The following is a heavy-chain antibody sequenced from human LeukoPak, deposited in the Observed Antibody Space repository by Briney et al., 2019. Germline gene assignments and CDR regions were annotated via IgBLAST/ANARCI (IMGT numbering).Heavy chain of an antibody. CDR2: INHSGST. J-gene: IGHJ4*02. CDR1: GGSFSGYY. CDR3: AGHSSGWYNFDY. Sequence: SETLSLTCAVYGGSFSGYYWSWIRQPPGKGLEWIGEINHSGSTNYNPSLKSRVTISVDTSKNQFSLKLSSVTAADTAVYYCAGHSSGWYNFDYWGQGTLVTVSS. V-gene: IGHV4-34*01. D-gene: IGHD6-19*01.